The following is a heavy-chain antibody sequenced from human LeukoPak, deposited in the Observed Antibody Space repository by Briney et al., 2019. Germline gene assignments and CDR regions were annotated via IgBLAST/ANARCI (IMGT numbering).Heavy chain of an antibody. J-gene: IGHJ4*02. V-gene: IGHV3-74*01. D-gene: IGHD2-15*01. Sequence: GGSLRLSCAASGFTFRSYWTHWVRQAPGKGLVWVSRIKTDGRSTSYADSVKGRFTISRDNAKNTLYLQMNSLRAEDTAVYYCARIYCSGGSCLDYWGPGTLVTVSS. CDR2: IKTDGRST. CDR1: GFTFRSYW. CDR3: ARIYCSGGSCLDY.